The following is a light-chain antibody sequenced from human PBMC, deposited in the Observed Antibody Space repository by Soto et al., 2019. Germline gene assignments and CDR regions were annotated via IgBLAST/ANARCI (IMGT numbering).Light chain of an antibody. CDR3: SSFTTTTWV. J-gene: IGLJ3*02. Sequence: QSVLTQPASVSGSPGQSITISCTGTSSDVGGYNYVSWYQQHPGKAPKLMIFEVSYRPSGVSNRFSGFKSGNTASLTISGLQAEDEADYYCSSFTTTTWVFGGGTRSPS. CDR2: EVS. CDR1: SSDVGGYNY. V-gene: IGLV2-14*01.